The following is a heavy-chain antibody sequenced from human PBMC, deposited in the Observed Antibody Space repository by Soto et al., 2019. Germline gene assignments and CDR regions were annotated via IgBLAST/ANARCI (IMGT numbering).Heavy chain of an antibody. J-gene: IGHJ4*02. V-gene: IGHV1-46*03. CDR3: ARGLARRYSYFAY. Sequence: QVQLVQSGAEVRKPGASVKVSCKASGYTLTSYYMHWVRQAPGQGLEWMGIMNPSGGTTSYAQKFQGRVTMTRDTARRRVDMDLSSLRSEDTAGYYCARGLARRYSYFAYWGQGTPVAVSS. CDR1: GYTLTSYY. CDR2: MNPSGGTT. D-gene: IGHD5-18*01.